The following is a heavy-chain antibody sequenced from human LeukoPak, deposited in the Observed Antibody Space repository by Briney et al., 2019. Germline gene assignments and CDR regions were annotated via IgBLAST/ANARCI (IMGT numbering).Heavy chain of an antibody. J-gene: IGHJ3*02. CDR1: GGSISGYY. CDR2: VYTSGST. Sequence: SETLSLTCSVSGGSISGYYWTWIRQPAGKGLEWIGRVYTSGSTHYNPSLKTPLTMSVDTYNNQFSLKLSSVTAADTAVYYCARHITGTTTAFDIWGQGTMVSVSS. V-gene: IGHV4-4*07. CDR3: ARHITGTTTAFDI. D-gene: IGHD1-7*01.